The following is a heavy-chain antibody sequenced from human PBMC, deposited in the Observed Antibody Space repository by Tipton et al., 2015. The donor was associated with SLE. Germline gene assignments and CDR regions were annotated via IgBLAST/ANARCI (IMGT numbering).Heavy chain of an antibody. Sequence: TLSLTCTVSGGSISRNSWIWIRQPPGKGLEWIAYIYYSGSTNYNPSLKSRVTISVDTSKNQFSLKLSSVTAADTAVYYCARTHQGVIEGYFDYWGQGTLVTVSS. D-gene: IGHD3-10*01. J-gene: IGHJ4*02. CDR2: IYYSGST. CDR1: GGSISRNS. CDR3: ARTHQGVIEGYFDY. V-gene: IGHV4-59*01.